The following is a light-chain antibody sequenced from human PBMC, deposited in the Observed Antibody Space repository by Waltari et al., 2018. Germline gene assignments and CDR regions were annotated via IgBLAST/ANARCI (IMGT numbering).Light chain of an antibody. CDR3: CSYAGSRWV. CDR2: EGS. J-gene: IGLJ3*02. Sequence: QSALTQPASVSGSPGQSITISCPGTSSDVGGYNLVSWYQQHPGKAPNLMIYEGSKRPSGVSNRFSGSKSGNTASLTISGLQAEDEADYYCCSYAGSRWVFGGGTKLTVL. CDR1: SSDVGGYNL. V-gene: IGLV2-23*01.